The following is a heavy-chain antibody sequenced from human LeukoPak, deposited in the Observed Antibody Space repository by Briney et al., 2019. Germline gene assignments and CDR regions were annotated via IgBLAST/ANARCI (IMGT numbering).Heavy chain of an antibody. Sequence: GGSLRLSCAASGFTFSSYEMNWVRQAPGKGLEWVSYISSSGSTIYYADSVKGRFTISRDNVKNSLYLQMNSLRAEDTAVYYCARVGELRPPDYWGQGTLVTVSS. CDR2: ISSSGSTI. CDR1: GFTFSSYE. CDR3: ARVGELRPPDY. D-gene: IGHD1-26*01. J-gene: IGHJ4*02. V-gene: IGHV3-48*03.